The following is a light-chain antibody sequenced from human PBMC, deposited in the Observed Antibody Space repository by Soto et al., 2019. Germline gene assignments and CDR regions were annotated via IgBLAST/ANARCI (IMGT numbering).Light chain of an antibody. J-gene: IGKJ1*01. Sequence: EIVLTQSPGTLSLSPGERATLSCRASQSVSSIYLAWYQQKPGQAPRLLIYGASSRATGIPDRFSGSGSGTDFTLTINRLEPEDFAVYYCQQYGSSRWTFGQGTKV. CDR2: GAS. CDR1: QSVSSIY. CDR3: QQYGSSRWT. V-gene: IGKV3-20*01.